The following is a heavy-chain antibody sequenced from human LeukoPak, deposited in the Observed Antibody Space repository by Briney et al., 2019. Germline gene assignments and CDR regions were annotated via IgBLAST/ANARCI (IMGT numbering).Heavy chain of an antibody. Sequence: ASVEVSCKASGYTFSSYGISWVRQAPGQGLEWMGWISGYDGNRNYAQKFQGRVTITTDTSTSTAYMELRSLRSDDTAVYYCARDRYGSGSLGPWGQGTLVTVSS. V-gene: IGHV1-18*01. CDR3: ARDRYGSGSLGP. J-gene: IGHJ5*02. CDR1: GYTFSSYG. CDR2: ISGYDGNR. D-gene: IGHD3-10*01.